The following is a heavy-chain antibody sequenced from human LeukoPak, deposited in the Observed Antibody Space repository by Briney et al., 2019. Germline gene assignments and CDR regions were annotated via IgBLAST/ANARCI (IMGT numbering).Heavy chain of an antibody. CDR1: GGSLSAYY. Sequence: SETLSLTCAVYGGSLSAYYWTWIRQPPGKGLEWIGEINHGGSTNYNPSLKSRVTISVDTSKNQFSLKLSSVTAADPAVYYCARDRYYYDSSGRYYFDYWGQGTLVTVSS. J-gene: IGHJ4*02. V-gene: IGHV4-34*01. CDR2: INHGGST. D-gene: IGHD3-22*01. CDR3: ARDRYYYDSSGRYYFDY.